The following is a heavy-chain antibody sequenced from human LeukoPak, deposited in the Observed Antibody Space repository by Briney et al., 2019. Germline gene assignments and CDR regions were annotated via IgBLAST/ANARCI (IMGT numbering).Heavy chain of an antibody. V-gene: IGHV1-18*01. J-gene: IGHJ3*02. CDR2: ISAYNGNT. D-gene: IGHD6-6*01. Sequence: ASVKVSCKASGYTFTSYGISWVRQAPGQGLEWMGWISAYNGNTNYAQKLQGRVTMTTDTSTSTAYMELRSLRSDDTAVYYCARGRIEYNRSRQAFDIWGQGTMVTVSS. CDR1: GYTFTSYG. CDR3: ARGRIEYNRSRQAFDI.